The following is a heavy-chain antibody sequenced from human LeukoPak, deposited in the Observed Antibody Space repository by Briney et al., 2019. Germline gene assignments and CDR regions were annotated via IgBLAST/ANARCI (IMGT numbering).Heavy chain of an antibody. CDR2: MSGSGAST. CDR1: GFTFTSYA. CDR3: ARGSSASTYYNMDV. D-gene: IGHD3-22*01. Sequence: GGSLRLSCAGTGFTFTSYAKTWVRQAPGMGLEWVSAMSGSGASTYYADSVRGWFTISRDDSKNTLYLQMNSLRADDTAVYYCARGSSASTYYNMDVWGKGTTVTVSS. J-gene: IGHJ6*03. V-gene: IGHV3-23*01.